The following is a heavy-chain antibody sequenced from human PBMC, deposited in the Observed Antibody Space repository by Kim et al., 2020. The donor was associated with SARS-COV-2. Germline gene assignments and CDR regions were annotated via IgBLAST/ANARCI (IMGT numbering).Heavy chain of an antibody. V-gene: IGHV3-23*01. CDR3: AREVGSSGWYTVDN. Sequence: GGSLRLSCAASGFIFSNYAMAWVRRAPGKGLEWVSTIRESGSKVYFAEAVRGRFTISRDNSKNTLLLEMNSLRAEDTAIYYCAREVGSSGWYTVDNWGQGTLVTVSS. D-gene: IGHD6-13*01. J-gene: IGHJ4*02. CDR1: GFIFSNYA. CDR2: IRESGSKV.